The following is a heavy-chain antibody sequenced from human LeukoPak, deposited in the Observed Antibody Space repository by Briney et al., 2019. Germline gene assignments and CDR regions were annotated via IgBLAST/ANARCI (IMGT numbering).Heavy chain of an antibody. CDR1: GYTFTGYY. CDR3: ATQATTGWHFS. V-gene: IGHV1-2*02. D-gene: IGHD6-19*01. Sequence: ASVKVSCKASGYTFTGYYMHWVRQAHGQGPEWMGCINPNRGGTNYAQNFQGRVTMTRDTPLSTVYMELSRLRSDDTAVYYCATQATTGWHFSWGQGTLVTVSS. J-gene: IGHJ5*02. CDR2: INPNRGGT.